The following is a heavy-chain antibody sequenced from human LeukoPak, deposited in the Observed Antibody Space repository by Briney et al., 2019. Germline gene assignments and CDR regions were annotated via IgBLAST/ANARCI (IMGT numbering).Heavy chain of an antibody. CDR1: GFTFSNAW. V-gene: IGHV3-23*01. CDR3: AKARGYSSSSGDY. D-gene: IGHD6-6*01. J-gene: IGHJ4*02. CDR2: ISGSGGST. Sequence: GGSLRLSCAASGFTFSNAWMSWVRQAPGKGLEWVSAISGSGGSTYYADSVKGRFTISRDNSKNTVYLQMNGLRAEDTAVYYCAKARGYSSSSGDYWGQGTLVTVSS.